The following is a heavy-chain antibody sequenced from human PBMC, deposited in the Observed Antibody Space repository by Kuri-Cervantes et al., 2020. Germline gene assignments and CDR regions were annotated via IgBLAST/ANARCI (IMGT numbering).Heavy chain of an antibody. CDR3: ARLKLLPIYYYYYGMDV. Sequence: GESLKISCKGSGYSFTSYWIGWVRQMPGKGLEWMGIIYPGGSDTRYSPSFQGQVTISADKSISTAYLQWSSLKASDTAMYYCARLKLLPIYYYYYGMDVWGQGTTVTVSS. CDR2: IYPGGSDT. D-gene: IGHD2-15*01. CDR1: GYSFTSYW. V-gene: IGHV5-51*01. J-gene: IGHJ6*02.